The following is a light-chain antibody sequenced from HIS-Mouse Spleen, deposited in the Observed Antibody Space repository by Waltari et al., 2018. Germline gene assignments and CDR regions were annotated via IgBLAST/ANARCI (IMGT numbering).Light chain of an antibody. CDR1: NIGSKS. Sequence: SYVLTQPPSVSVAPGKTARITCGGNNIGSKSVHWYQQKPGQAPVLVVYDDSDRHSGIPERVAGSNSGNTATLTISRVEAGDEADYYCQVWDSSSDHVVFGGGTKLTVL. V-gene: IGLV3-21*03. CDR2: DDS. CDR3: QVWDSSSDHVV. J-gene: IGLJ2*01.